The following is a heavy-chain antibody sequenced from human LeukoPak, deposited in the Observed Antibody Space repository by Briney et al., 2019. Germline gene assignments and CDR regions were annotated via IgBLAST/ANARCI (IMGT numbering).Heavy chain of an antibody. D-gene: IGHD3-10*01. CDR1: GFTLSSYS. CDR3: ARDMRRVWFGELFP. Sequence: PGGSLRLSCAASGFTLSSYSMNWVRQAPGKGLEWVSSISSSSSYIYYADSVKGRFTISRDNAKNSLYLQMNSLRAEDTAVYYCARDMRRVWFGELFPRGQGTLVTVSS. V-gene: IGHV3-21*01. J-gene: IGHJ4*02. CDR2: ISSSSSYI.